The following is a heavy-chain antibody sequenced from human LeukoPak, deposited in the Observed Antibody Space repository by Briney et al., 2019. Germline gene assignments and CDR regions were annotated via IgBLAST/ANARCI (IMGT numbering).Heavy chain of an antibody. D-gene: IGHD6-13*01. CDR2: IKQDGSEK. J-gene: IGHJ4*02. Sequence: GGSLRLSCAASGFTFSSYWMSWVRQAPGKGLEWVANIKQDGSEKYYVDSVKGRFTISRDNAKNSLYPQMNSLRVEDTAVYYCARYSSSWSNGGDYFDYWGQGTLVTVSS. CDR1: GFTFSSYW. V-gene: IGHV3-7*01. CDR3: ARYSSSWSNGGDYFDY.